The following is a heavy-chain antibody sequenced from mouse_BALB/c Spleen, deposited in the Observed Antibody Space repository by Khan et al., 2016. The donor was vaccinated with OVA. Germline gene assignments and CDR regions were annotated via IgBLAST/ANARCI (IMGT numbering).Heavy chain of an antibody. CDR3: AKGVWSYYFALDY. Sequence: QVQLKESGPGLVAPSQSLSITCTVSGFSLTDYGVSWIRQPPGKGLEWLGVIWGGGSTYYNSALKSRLSISKDNSKSQVLLKMSSLRTDDTAMYYCAKGVWSYYFALDYWGQGTSVTVSS. V-gene: IGHV2-6-5*01. CDR1: GFSLTDYG. CDR2: IWGGGST. J-gene: IGHJ4*01.